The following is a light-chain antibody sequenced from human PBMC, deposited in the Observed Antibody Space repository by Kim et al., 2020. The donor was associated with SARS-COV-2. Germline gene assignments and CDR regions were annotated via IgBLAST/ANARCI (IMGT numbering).Light chain of an antibody. CDR1: QGISSS. Sequence: ASVGDRVTITCRGSQGISSSLAWYQQKPGKVPKLLIYAASALQPGVPSRFSGSESGTDFTLTISSLQPEDVATYYCQQYNIGPDTFGQGTRLEIK. J-gene: IGKJ5*01. V-gene: IGKV1-27*01. CDR2: AAS. CDR3: QQYNIGPDT.